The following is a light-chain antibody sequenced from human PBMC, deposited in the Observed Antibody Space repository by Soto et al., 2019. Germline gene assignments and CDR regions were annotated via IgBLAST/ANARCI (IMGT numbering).Light chain of an antibody. CDR1: QSVRSSF. V-gene: IGKV3-20*01. Sequence: EIVLTQSPGTLSLSPGERATLSCRASQSVRSSFLAWYQQKPGQAPRLLIYDASSRATGIPDRFSGSESGTDFTFTISTLEPEDFAVYYCQQYGSSPKTFGQGTKVEIK. CDR2: DAS. J-gene: IGKJ1*01. CDR3: QQYGSSPKT.